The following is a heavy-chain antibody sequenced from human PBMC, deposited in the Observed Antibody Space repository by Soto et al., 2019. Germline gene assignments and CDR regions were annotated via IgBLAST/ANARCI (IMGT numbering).Heavy chain of an antibody. Sequence: QVQLVESGGGVVQPGRSLRLSCAASGFTFSSYAMQWVRQAPGKGLEWVAVISFDGSNKYYADSVKDRFTISRDNSKNTLYVQMNRMRAEDTAVYYCGRDRRFGNGYNLGFDYWGQGTLVTVSS. V-gene: IGHV3-30-3*01. D-gene: IGHD5-12*01. CDR3: GRDRRFGNGYNLGFDY. CDR2: ISFDGSNK. J-gene: IGHJ4*02. CDR1: GFTFSSYA.